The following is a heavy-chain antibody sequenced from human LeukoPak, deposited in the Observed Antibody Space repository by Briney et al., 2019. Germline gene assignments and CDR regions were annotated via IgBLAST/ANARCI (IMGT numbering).Heavy chain of an antibody. CDR1: GGSISSYY. Sequence: SETLSLTCTVSGGSISSYYWSWIRQPPGRGLEWIAYIHYSGSAAYNPSLKSRVTISRDMSTNQFSLKMTSVTAADTAVYFCARDMGAPDYGSYSVDYWGQGTLVTVSS. CDR3: ARDMGAPDYGSYSVDY. V-gene: IGHV4-59*01. J-gene: IGHJ4*02. D-gene: IGHD4-23*01. CDR2: IHYSGSA.